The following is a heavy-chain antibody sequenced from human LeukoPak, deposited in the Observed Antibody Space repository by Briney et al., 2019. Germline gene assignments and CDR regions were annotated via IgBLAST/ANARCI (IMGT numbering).Heavy chain of an antibody. D-gene: IGHD3-9*01. Sequence: GESLKISCKGSGYSFTSYWIGWVRQMPGKGLEWMGRIDPSDSYTNYSPSFQGHVTISADKSISTAYLQWSSLKASDTAMYYCARPRISNYDILTGYLGAGGMDVWGQGTTVTVSS. J-gene: IGHJ6*02. CDR1: GYSFTSYW. V-gene: IGHV5-10-1*01. CDR3: ARPRISNYDILTGYLGAGGMDV. CDR2: IDPSDSYT.